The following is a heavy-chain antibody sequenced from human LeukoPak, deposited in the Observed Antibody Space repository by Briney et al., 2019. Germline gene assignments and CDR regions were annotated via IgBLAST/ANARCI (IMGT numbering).Heavy chain of an antibody. J-gene: IGHJ5*02. V-gene: IGHV3-11*06. CDR2: ISSSSSYT. D-gene: IGHD3-10*01. CDR1: GFTFSDYY. CDR3: ARVGVLLWLGDP. Sequence: PGGSLRLSGAASGFTFSDYYMSWIRQAPGKGLEWVSYISSSSSYTNYADSVKGRFTISRDNAKNSLYLQMNSLRAEDTAVYYCARVGVLLWLGDPWGQGTLVTVSS.